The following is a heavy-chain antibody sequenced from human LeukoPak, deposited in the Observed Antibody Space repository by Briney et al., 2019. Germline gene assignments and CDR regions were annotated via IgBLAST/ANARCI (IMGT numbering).Heavy chain of an antibody. V-gene: IGHV1-18*01. D-gene: IGHD1-26*01. CDR1: GYTFTSYG. CDR3: ARGGSYRLYDP. J-gene: IGHJ5*02. CDR2: ISPDNGNP. Sequence: GASVKVSCKASGYTFTSYGISWVRQAPGQGLEWMGWISPDNGNPDYSQRVQGRVTLTTDTARSTAYMELKNLTSDDTAVYYCARGGSYRLYDPWGQGTLVTVSS.